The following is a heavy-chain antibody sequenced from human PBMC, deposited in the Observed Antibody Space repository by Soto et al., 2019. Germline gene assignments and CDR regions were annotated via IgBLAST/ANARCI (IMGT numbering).Heavy chain of an antibody. CDR1: GFTFSSYW. D-gene: IGHD3-3*01. CDR2: IKQDGSEK. CDR3: ASRRQIFGVVQPGFDY. Sequence: GGSLRLSCAASGFTFSSYWMSWVRQAPGKGLEWVANIKQDGSEKYYVDSVKGRFTISRDNAKNSLYLQMNSLRAEDTAVYYCASRRQIFGVVQPGFDYWGQGTLVTVSS. V-gene: IGHV3-7*01. J-gene: IGHJ4*02.